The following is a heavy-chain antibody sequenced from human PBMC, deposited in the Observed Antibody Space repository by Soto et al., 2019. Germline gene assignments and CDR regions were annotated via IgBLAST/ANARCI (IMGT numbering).Heavy chain of an antibody. Sequence: GGSLRLSCAASGFTFSSYSMNWVRQAPGKGLEWVSSISSSSSYIYYADSVKGRFTISRDNAKNSLYLQMNSLRAEDTAVYYCARTNKNYCSGGSCYGDAFDIWGQGTMVTVS. J-gene: IGHJ3*02. D-gene: IGHD2-15*01. V-gene: IGHV3-21*01. CDR1: GFTFSSYS. CDR3: ARTNKNYCSGGSCYGDAFDI. CDR2: ISSSSSYI.